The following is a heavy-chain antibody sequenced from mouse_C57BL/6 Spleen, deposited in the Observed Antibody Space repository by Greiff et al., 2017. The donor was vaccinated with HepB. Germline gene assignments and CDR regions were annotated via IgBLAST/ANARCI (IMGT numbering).Heavy chain of an antibody. CDR1: GYTFTSYW. D-gene: IGHD1-1*01. V-gene: IGHV1-59*01. CDR3: ARTTVVGYFDV. Sequence: QVQLQQPGAELVRPGTSVKLSCKASGYTFTSYWMHWVKQRPGQGLEWIGVIDPSDSYTNYNQKFKGKATLTVDTSSSTAYMQLSSLTSEDSAVYYCARTTVVGYFDVWGTGTTVTVSS. J-gene: IGHJ1*03. CDR2: IDPSDSYT.